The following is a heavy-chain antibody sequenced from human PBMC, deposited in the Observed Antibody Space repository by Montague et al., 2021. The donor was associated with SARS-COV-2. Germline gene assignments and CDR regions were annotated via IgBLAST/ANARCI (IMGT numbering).Heavy chain of an antibody. CDR2: IYYSGST. CDR1: GGSISSYY. Sequence: SETLSLTCTVSGGSISSYYWSWIRQPPGKGLEWIGYIYYSGSTNYNPSLRGRVTISVDMSKNQFSLKLSSVTAADTAVYYCARGSGRMGNAFDNWGHGTMVTVSS. D-gene: IGHD6-19*01. J-gene: IGHJ3*02. CDR3: ARGSGRMGNAFDN. V-gene: IGHV4-59*01.